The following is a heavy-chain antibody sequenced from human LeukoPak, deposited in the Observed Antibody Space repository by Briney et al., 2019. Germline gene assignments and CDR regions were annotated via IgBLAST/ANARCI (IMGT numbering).Heavy chain of an antibody. CDR2: IYPGDSDT. D-gene: IGHD5-18*01. CDR3: AIHSYGYRH. V-gene: IGHV5-51*01. Sequence: GESLKISCNSSGYIYTSYWIGWVRQMPGKGLEWMGIIYPGDSDTRYSPSFQGQVTISVDKSISTAYLQWSSLKASDTAIYYCAIHSYGYRHWGQGTPVTVSS. CDR1: GYIYTSYW. J-gene: IGHJ4*02.